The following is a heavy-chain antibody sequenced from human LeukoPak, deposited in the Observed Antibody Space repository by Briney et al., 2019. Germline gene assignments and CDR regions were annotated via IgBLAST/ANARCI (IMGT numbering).Heavy chain of an antibody. CDR3: ARDRGYYYGSGSLRGYFDY. Sequence: GASAKVSCKASGYTFTSYGISWVRQAPGQGLEWMGWISAYNGNTNYAQKLQGRVTMTTDTSTSTAYMELRSLRSDDTAVYYCARDRGYYYGSGSLRGYFDYWGQGTLVTVSS. CDR1: GYTFTSYG. CDR2: ISAYNGNT. D-gene: IGHD3-10*01. V-gene: IGHV1-18*01. J-gene: IGHJ4*02.